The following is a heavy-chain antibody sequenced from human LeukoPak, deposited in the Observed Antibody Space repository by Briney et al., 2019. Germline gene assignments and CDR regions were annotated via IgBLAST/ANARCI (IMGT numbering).Heavy chain of an antibody. V-gene: IGHV1-24*01. D-gene: IGHD3-3*01. CDR3: ATRSGDFWSGYVD. Sequence: ASVNVSCKVSGYSVTELSMQWVRQAPGNGLEGLGGFDPEEAKMVYAQKFQGRVTMTEDTSTDTAYMELRGLTSEDTAVYYCATRSGDFWSGYVDWGQGTLVAVSS. CDR1: GYSVTELS. CDR2: FDPEEAKM. J-gene: IGHJ4*02.